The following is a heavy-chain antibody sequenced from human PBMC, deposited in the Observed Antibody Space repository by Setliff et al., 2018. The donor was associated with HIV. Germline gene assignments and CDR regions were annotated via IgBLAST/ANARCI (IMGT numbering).Heavy chain of an antibody. CDR2: IIPMFSTV. CDR3: ATDDHCSGGSCFLTMDY. Sequence: SVKVSFKASGGTFSTHVISWVRQAPGQGLEWIGGIIPMFSTVNYAKKYQGRVTITTDESTTTAYMELTSLRSEDTAVYYCATDDHCSGGSCFLTMDYWGLGTLVTVSS. CDR1: GGTFSTHV. D-gene: IGHD2-15*01. V-gene: IGHV1-69*05. J-gene: IGHJ4*02.